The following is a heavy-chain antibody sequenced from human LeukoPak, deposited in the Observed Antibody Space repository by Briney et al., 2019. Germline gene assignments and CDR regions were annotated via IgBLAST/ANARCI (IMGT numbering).Heavy chain of an antibody. J-gene: IGHJ4*02. D-gene: IGHD3-10*01. CDR2: IYSGGST. CDR3: ARAGFGHRSVPVY. V-gene: IGHV3-66*01. Sequence: PGGSLRLSCAASGFTVISNYMSWVRQAPGKGLGWVSVIYSGGSTYYADSVTGRFTISRDTSKNTLYLQLDSLRAEDTAVYYCARAGFGHRSVPVYWGQGTLVTVSS. CDR1: GFTVISNY.